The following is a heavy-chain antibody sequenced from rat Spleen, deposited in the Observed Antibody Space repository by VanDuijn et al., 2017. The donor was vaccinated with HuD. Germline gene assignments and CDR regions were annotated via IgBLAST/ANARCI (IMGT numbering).Heavy chain of an antibody. CDR1: GFTFSDYN. J-gene: IGHJ1*01. Sequence: EVQLVQSDGGLVQPGRSLKLSCAASGFTFSDYNMAWVRQAPKKGLEWVAIISSSGTRTYYPDSVKGRFTISRDNAESTLSLQMNSLKSEDTATYYCARAGYLRDWYFDFWGPGTMVTVSS. V-gene: IGHV5-7*01. CDR2: ISSSGTRT. D-gene: IGHD2-2*01. CDR3: ARAGYLRDWYFDF.